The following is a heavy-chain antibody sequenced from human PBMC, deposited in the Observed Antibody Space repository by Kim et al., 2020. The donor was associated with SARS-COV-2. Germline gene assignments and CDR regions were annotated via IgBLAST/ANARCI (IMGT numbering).Heavy chain of an antibody. Sequence: NYEQKFQGRVTITADESTSTAYMELSSLRSEDTAVYYCARRDYVWGSYRYWGQGTLVTVSS. CDR3: ARRDYVWGSYRY. J-gene: IGHJ4*02. V-gene: IGHV1-69*01. D-gene: IGHD3-16*02.